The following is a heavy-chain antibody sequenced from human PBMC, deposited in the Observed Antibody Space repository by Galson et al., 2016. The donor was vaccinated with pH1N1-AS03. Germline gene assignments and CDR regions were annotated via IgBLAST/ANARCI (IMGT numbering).Heavy chain of an antibody. J-gene: IGHJ4*02. CDR2: VGTSAHST. Sequence: SVKVSCKASGYTFTSHYMHWVRQAPGQGLEWMGTVGTSAHSTSYAQRFQGRVTMTRDTSTSTVYMELSSLRSEDTAVYYCARDSGGSYFDYWGQGTLVTVSS. CDR3: ARDSGGSYFDY. CDR1: GYTFTSHY. D-gene: IGHD2-15*01. V-gene: IGHV1-46*03.